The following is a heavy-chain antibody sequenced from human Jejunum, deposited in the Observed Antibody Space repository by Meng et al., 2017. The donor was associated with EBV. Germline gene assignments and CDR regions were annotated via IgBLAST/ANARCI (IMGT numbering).Heavy chain of an antibody. V-gene: IGHV3-23*04. CDR2: ITGSGGRT. CDR3: AKLTRA. J-gene: IGHJ5*02. CDR1: CFTFISHP. Sequence: VEVGWCGGSLFRPGVSLCRSCDASCFTFISHPMGGVREAPGKRLEWVSAITGSGGRTYYTNSVKGRFTISRDNSKNSLYLQMNSLRAEDTAVYYCAKLTRAWGQGTLVTVSS.